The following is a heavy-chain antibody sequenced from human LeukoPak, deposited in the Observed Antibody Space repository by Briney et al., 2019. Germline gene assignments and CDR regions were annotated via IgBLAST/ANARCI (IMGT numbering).Heavy chain of an antibody. V-gene: IGHV4-34*01. CDR2: INHSGGT. Sequence: SETLSLTCAVYGGSFIGYYWSWIRQPPGKGLEWIGEINHSGGTNYNPSLKSRVTISVDTSKNQFSLMLSSVTAADTAVYYCQVYYYDSSGYPDAFDIWGQGTMVTVSS. CDR1: GGSFIGYY. J-gene: IGHJ3*02. CDR3: QVYYYDSSGYPDAFDI. D-gene: IGHD3-22*01.